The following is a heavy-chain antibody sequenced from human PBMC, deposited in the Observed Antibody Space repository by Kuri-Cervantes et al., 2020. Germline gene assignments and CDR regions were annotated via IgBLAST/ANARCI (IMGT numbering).Heavy chain of an antibody. CDR2: INPSGDTT. D-gene: IGHD5-24*01. CDR3: ARADHRDGYNLGY. V-gene: IGHV1-46*01. CDR1: GYTFTTHY. J-gene: IGHJ4*02. Sequence: ASVKVSCKTSGYTFTTHYIHWVRQAPGQGLEWMGIINPSGDTTTYAQKFQGRVTMTRDTSTSTVYMELSSLRSEDTAVYYCARADHRDGYNLGYWGQGTLVTVSS.